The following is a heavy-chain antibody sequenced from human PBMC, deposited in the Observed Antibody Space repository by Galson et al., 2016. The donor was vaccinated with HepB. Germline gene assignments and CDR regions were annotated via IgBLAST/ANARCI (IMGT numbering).Heavy chain of an antibody. J-gene: IGHJ4*02. D-gene: IGHD2-21*02. Sequence: SLRLSCAASGFTFSSSAMNWVRQAPGKGLQWVSGISGGGVSTHYADSVKGRFTISRDNSKNTLYLQMNSLRAEDTAVYYCAKGRYCGGNCYSSDYWGQGTLVTVSS. V-gene: IGHV3-23*01. CDR2: ISGGGVST. CDR1: GFTFSSSA. CDR3: AKGRYCGGNCYSSDY.